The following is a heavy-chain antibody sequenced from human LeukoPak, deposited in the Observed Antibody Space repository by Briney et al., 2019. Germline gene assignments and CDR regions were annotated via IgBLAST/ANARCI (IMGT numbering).Heavy chain of an antibody. D-gene: IGHD3-3*01. J-gene: IGHJ4*02. Sequence: SETLSLTCTVSDGSMSGYYWNWIRQPPGKGLEWIGYIYYSGNTKYNPSLKSRVTISVDTSKNQFSLKLSSVAAADTAVYYCARVSSIFGGTFDYWGQGTLVTVSS. CDR1: DGSMSGYY. CDR3: ARVSSIFGGTFDY. V-gene: IGHV4-59*08. CDR2: IYYSGNT.